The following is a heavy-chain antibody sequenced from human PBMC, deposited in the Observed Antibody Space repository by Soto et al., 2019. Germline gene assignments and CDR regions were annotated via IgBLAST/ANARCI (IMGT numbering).Heavy chain of an antibody. CDR2: IYWNDDK. D-gene: IGHD6-13*01. CDR3: ARPALAAAAPYNWFDP. Sequence: QITLKESGPTLVKPTQTLTLTCTFSGFSLSTSGVDVGWIRQPPGKALEWLALIYWNDDKRYSASLKSRLTITKDIYRNQVVLTMANTDPANTATYYCARPALAAAAPYNWFDPWGQGTLVTVSS. J-gene: IGHJ5*02. CDR1: GFSLSTSGVD. V-gene: IGHV2-5*01.